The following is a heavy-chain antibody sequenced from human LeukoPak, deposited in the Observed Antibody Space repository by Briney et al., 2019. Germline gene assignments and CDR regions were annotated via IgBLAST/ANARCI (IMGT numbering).Heavy chain of an antibody. CDR3: ARERAGSGSWGVDY. Sequence: PSETLSLTCGVSGGSISSYYWSWIRQPPGKGLEWIGYIYYSGSTNYNPSLKSRVTISVDTSKNQFSLNLSSVTAADTAVYYCARERAGSGSWGVDYWGQGTLVTVSS. CDR1: GGSISSYY. J-gene: IGHJ4*02. D-gene: IGHD3-10*01. CDR2: IYYSGST. V-gene: IGHV4-59*01.